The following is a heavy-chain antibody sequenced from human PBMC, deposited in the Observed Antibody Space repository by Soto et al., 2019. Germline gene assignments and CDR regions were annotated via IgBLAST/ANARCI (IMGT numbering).Heavy chain of an antibody. D-gene: IGHD1-7*01. Sequence: QVQLVESGGGVVQPGRSLRLSCAASGFTFSSYGMHWVRQAPGKGLEGVAVISYDGSNKYYADSVKGRFTISRDNSKNPLDLQMNSLRAEDTAVYYCAKERCNWNYGKYFDYWGQGTLVTVSS. V-gene: IGHV3-30*18. J-gene: IGHJ4*02. CDR2: ISYDGSNK. CDR3: AKERCNWNYGKYFDY. CDR1: GFTFSSYG.